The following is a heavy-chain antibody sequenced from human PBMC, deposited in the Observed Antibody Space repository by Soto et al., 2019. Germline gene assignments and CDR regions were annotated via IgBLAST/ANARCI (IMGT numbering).Heavy chain of an antibody. V-gene: IGHV4-39*01. CDR1: GGSISSSSYY. Sequence: QLQLQESGPGLVKPSETLSLTCTVSGGSISSSSYYWGWIRQPPGKGLEWIGSIYYSGSTYYNPSLKSRVTIYVDTSKNQFYLKLSSETAADTAVYYCARADFWSGYYTGLQSSWCAFDIWGQGTMVTVYS. J-gene: IGHJ3*02. CDR2: IYYSGST. D-gene: IGHD3-3*01. CDR3: ARADFWSGYYTGLQSSWCAFDI.